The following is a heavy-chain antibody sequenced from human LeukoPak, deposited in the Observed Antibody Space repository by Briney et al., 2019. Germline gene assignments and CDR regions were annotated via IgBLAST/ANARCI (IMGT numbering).Heavy chain of an antibody. V-gene: IGHV3-23*01. Sequence: GGSLRLSCAASGFTFSSYAMSWVRQAPGKGLEWVSAISGSGGSTYYADSVKGRFTISRDNSKNTLYLQMNSLRAEDTAVYYCATSQSTIFGVVALMDIWGQGTMVTVSS. CDR1: GFTFSSYA. CDR2: ISGSGGST. D-gene: IGHD3-3*01. J-gene: IGHJ3*02. CDR3: ATSQSTIFGVVALMDI.